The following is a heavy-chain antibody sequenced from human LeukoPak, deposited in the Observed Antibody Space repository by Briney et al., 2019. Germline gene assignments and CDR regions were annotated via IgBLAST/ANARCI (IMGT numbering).Heavy chain of an antibody. D-gene: IGHD2-2*01. CDR2: ILYDGRNK. J-gene: IGHJ5*02. CDR3: ARGYCSSTSCSPPSP. CDR1: GFTFSSYA. Sequence: GGSLRLSCAASGFTFSSYAMHWVRQAPGKGLEWVAVILYDGRNKFYADSVKGRFTISRDNSKNTLFPQMNSLRAEDTAVYYCARGYCSSTSCSPPSPWGQGTLVTVSS. V-gene: IGHV3-30*04.